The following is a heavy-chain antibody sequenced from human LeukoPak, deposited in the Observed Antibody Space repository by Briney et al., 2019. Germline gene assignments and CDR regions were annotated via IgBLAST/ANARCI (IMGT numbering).Heavy chain of an antibody. CDR2: INHSGST. Sequence: PSETLSLTCAVYGGSFSGYYWSWIRQPPGKGLEWIGEINHSGSTNYNPSLKSRVTISVDTSKSQFSLKLSSVTAADTAVYYCARARRGYSGYDGGTYFDYWGQGTLVTASS. CDR3: ARARRGYSGYDGGTYFDY. D-gene: IGHD5-12*01. J-gene: IGHJ4*02. V-gene: IGHV4-34*01. CDR1: GGSFSGYY.